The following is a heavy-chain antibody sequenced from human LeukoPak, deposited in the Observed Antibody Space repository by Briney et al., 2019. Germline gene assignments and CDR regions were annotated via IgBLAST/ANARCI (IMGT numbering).Heavy chain of an antibody. CDR1: GDSISISGYY. CDR2: VYYTGST. Sequence: SETLSLTCSVSGDSISISGYYWGWIRQPPGKGLEWIANVYYTGSTYYNPSLKSRVTISVDTSKNQFSLKLSSVTAADTAVYYCARLDESDAFDIWGQGTMVTVSS. J-gene: IGHJ3*02. V-gene: IGHV4-39*07. CDR3: ARLDESDAFDI.